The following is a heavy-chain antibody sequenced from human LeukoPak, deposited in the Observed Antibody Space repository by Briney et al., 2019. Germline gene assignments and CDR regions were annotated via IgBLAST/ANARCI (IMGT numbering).Heavy chain of an antibody. CDR2: IIPIFGTA. D-gene: IGHD3-22*01. Sequence: SVKVSCKASGGTFSSYAISWVRQAPGQGLEWMGGIIPIFGTANYAQKFQGRVTITADESTSTAYMELSSLRSEDTAVYYCARGWALRDYYDSSGYYSFDYWGQGTLVTVSS. CDR1: GGTFSSYA. J-gene: IGHJ4*02. CDR3: ARGWALRDYYDSSGYYSFDY. V-gene: IGHV1-69*13.